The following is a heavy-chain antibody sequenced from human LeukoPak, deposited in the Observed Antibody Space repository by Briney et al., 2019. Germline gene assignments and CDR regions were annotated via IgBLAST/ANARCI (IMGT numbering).Heavy chain of an antibody. Sequence: GGSLRLSCAAPGFSFSSYSMNWVRQAPGKGLEWVSSMSSSGNYIYYADSVKGRFTISRDSAQNSLYLQMDSLRAEDTAVYYCARGLLYYATDAFDIWGQGTMVTVYS. CDR1: GFSFSSYS. J-gene: IGHJ3*02. CDR3: ARGLLYYATDAFDI. D-gene: IGHD3-10*01. CDR2: MSSSGNYI. V-gene: IGHV3-21*01.